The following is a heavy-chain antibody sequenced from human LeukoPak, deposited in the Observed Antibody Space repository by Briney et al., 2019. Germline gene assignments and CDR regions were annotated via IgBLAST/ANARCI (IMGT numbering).Heavy chain of an antibody. D-gene: IGHD3-10*01. Sequence: PGGSLRLSCAASGFTFSSYAISWVRQAPGKGLEWVSAISGSGGSTYYADSVKDRFTISRDNSKNTLYLQMNSLRAEDTAVYYCAKDLWFGESVFDYWGQGTLVTVSS. J-gene: IGHJ4*02. CDR1: GFTFSSYA. CDR3: AKDLWFGESVFDY. V-gene: IGHV3-23*01. CDR2: ISGSGGST.